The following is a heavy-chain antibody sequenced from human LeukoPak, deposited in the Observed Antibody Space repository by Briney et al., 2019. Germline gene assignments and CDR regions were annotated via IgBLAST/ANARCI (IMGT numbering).Heavy chain of an antibody. V-gene: IGHV3-33*03. Sequence: GGSLRLSCAASGFTFSSYGMHWVRQAPGKGLEWVAAIWYDGSNKYYVDSVKGRFTISRDNAKNSLYLQMNSLRAEDMALYYCAKGLSRQQDPFDYWGQGTLVTVSS. CDR3: AKGLSRQQDPFDY. D-gene: IGHD1-1*01. CDR2: IWYDGSNK. J-gene: IGHJ4*02. CDR1: GFTFSSYG.